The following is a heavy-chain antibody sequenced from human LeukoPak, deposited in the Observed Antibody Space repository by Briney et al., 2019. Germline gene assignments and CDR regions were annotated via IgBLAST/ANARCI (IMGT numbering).Heavy chain of an antibody. V-gene: IGHV3-30*02. D-gene: IGHD3-16*02. Sequence: GGSLRLSCAASGFTFSSYGMHWVRQAPGKGLEWVAFIRYDGSNKYYADSVKGRFTISRDNSKNTLYLQMNSLRAEDTAVYYCAKDFPYDYVWGSYREDAFDIWGQGTMVTVSS. CDR1: GFTFSSYG. J-gene: IGHJ3*02. CDR2: IRYDGSNK. CDR3: AKDFPYDYVWGSYREDAFDI.